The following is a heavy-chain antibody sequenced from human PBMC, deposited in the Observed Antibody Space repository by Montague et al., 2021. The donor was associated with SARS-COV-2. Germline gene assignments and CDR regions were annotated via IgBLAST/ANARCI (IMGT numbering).Heavy chain of an antibody. CDR2: IYYSGST. Sequence: TLSLTCTVSGGSISSGGYYWSWIRQHPGKGLEWIGYIYYSGSTYYNPSLKSRVTISVDTSKNQFSLKLSSVNAADTAVYYCARVQGITMIVVVIGAFDIWGQGTMVTVSS. J-gene: IGHJ3*02. V-gene: IGHV4-31*03. CDR3: ARVQGITMIVVVIGAFDI. D-gene: IGHD3-22*01. CDR1: GGSISSGGYY.